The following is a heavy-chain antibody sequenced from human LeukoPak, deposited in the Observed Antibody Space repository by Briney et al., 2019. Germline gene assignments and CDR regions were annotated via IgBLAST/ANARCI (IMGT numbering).Heavy chain of an antibody. CDR3: TRRSLRCSSTSCFDY. CDR1: GFTFSGSA. J-gene: IGHJ4*02. V-gene: IGHV3-73*01. CDR2: IRSKANSYAT. D-gene: IGHD2-2*01. Sequence: GGSLRLSCAASGFTFSGSAMHWVRQASGKGLEWVGRIRSKANSYATAYAASVKSRFTISRDDSKNTAYLQMNSLKTEDTAVYYCTRRSLRCSSTSCFDYWGQGTLVTVSS.